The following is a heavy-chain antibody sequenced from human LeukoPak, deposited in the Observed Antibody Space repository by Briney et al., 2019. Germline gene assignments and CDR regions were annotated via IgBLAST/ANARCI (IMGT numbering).Heavy chain of an antibody. D-gene: IGHD3-22*01. CDR2: IVVGSGNT. V-gene: IGHV1-58*02. Sequence: GASVKVSCKASGFTFTSSAMQWVRQARGQRLEWIGWIVVGSGNTNYAQKFRERVTITRDMSTSTAYMELSSLRSEDTAVYYCAALTYYDSSGSYMDVWGKGTTVTVSS. J-gene: IGHJ6*03. CDR3: AALTYYDSSGSYMDV. CDR1: GFTFTSSA.